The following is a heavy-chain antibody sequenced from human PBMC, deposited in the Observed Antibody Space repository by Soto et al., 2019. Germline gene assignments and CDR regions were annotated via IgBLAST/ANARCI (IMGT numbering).Heavy chain of an antibody. Sequence: PSETLSLTCSVSGAPIRSTSYYWGWIRQPPGKGLEWIGSIYYSGSTHYSPSLKSRIIMSIDTSTNQFSYCTRHEGGAAADRPLDYWGQGTLVTVSS. CDR3: Y. V-gene: IGHV4-39*01. J-gene: IGHJ4*02. CDR1: GAPIRSTSYY. CDR2: IYYSGST. D-gene: IGHD6-13*01.